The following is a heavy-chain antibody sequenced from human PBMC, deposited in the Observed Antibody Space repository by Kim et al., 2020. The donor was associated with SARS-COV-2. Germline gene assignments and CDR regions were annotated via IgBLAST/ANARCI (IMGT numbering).Heavy chain of an antibody. Sequence: SETLSLTCAVYGGSFSGYHWSWIRQPPGKGLEWIGDVNHSGTVNLNPSLKSRVTISIDTSKNQFSLKLPSVTAADTGFYYCARGRAGVVPARVLGLGPYYEYFIMDVWGHGTRVTVSS. V-gene: IGHV4-34*01. CDR1: GGSFSGYH. J-gene: IGHJ6*02. CDR2: VNHSGTV. CDR3: ARGRAGVVPARVLGLGPYYEYFIMDV. D-gene: IGHD2-8*02.